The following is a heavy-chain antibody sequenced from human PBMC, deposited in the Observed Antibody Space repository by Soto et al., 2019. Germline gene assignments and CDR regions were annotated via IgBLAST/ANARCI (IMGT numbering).Heavy chain of an antibody. CDR2: IYPGDSDT. CDR1: GYSFTSYW. Sequence: GESLKISCKGSGYSFTSYWIGWVRQMPGKGLEWMGIIYPGDSDTRYSPSFQGQVTISADKSISTAYLQWSSLKASDTAMYYCARSPGIQLWYGFHAFDIWGQGAMVTVSS. CDR3: ARSPGIQLWYGFHAFDI. V-gene: IGHV5-51*01. J-gene: IGHJ3*02. D-gene: IGHD5-18*01.